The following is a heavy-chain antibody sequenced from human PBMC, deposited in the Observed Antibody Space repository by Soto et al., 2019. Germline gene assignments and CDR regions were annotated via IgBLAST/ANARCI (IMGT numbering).Heavy chain of an antibody. D-gene: IGHD3-16*01. J-gene: IGHJ6*02. CDR2: IYPGDSDI. CDR1: GYSFTSYW. CDR3: ARHGGRRPQLFYYYGMDV. Sequence: GASLKISCKGSGYSFTSYWIGWVRQMHGKGLEWMGIIYPGDSDIRYSPSFEGQVTISADKSISTAYLQWSSLRASDTAMYYCARHGGRRPQLFYYYGMDVWGQGTTVTVSS. V-gene: IGHV5-51*01.